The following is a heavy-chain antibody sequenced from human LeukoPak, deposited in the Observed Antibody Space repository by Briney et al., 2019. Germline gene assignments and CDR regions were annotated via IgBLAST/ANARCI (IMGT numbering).Heavy chain of an antibody. D-gene: IGHD1-26*01. V-gene: IGHV3-20*04. CDR1: GFTFDDHG. CDR3: ARIIVGATRKNVDY. CDR2: IKWDGGRT. J-gene: IGHJ4*02. Sequence: GGSLRLSCAASGFTFDDHGMSWVRQAPGKGLEWVSGIKWDGGRTGYADSVKGRFTISRDNAKNSVYLQMNSLRAEDTALYYCARIIVGATRKNVDYWGQGTLVTVSS.